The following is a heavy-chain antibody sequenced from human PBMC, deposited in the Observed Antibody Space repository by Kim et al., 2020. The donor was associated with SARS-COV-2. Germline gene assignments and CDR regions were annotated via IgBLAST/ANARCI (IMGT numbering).Heavy chain of an antibody. CDR3: ARGPRGDIVARTARYYMDV. V-gene: IGHV4-34*01. CDR2: INHSGST. Sequence: SETLSLTCAVYGGSFSGYYWSWIRQPPGKGLEWIGEINHSGSTNYNPSLKSRVTISVDTSKNQFSLKLSSVTAADTAVYYCARGPRGDIVARTARYYMDV. D-gene: IGHD5-12*01. CDR1: GGSFSGYY. J-gene: IGHJ6*03.